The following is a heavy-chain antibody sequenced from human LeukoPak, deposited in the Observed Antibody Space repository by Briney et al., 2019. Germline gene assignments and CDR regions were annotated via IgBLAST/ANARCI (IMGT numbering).Heavy chain of an antibody. Sequence: PSETLSLTCTVSGGSVSSGSYYWSWIRQPPGKGLEWIGYIYYSGSTNYNPSLKSRVTISVDTSKNQFSLKLSSVTAADTAVYYCARVSGRSTFDYWGQGTLVTVSS. D-gene: IGHD3-10*01. CDR2: IYYSGST. J-gene: IGHJ4*02. CDR3: ARVSGRSTFDY. V-gene: IGHV4-61*01. CDR1: GGSVSSGSYY.